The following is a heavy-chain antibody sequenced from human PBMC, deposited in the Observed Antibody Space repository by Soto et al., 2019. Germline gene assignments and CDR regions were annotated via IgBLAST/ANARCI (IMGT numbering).Heavy chain of an antibody. CDR3: ARDLDYSSSWVNWFDP. CDR1: GYTFTSYG. CDR2: ISAYNGNT. D-gene: IGHD6-13*01. J-gene: IGHJ5*02. V-gene: IGHV1-18*01. Sequence: QVQLVQSGAEVKKPGASVKVSCKASGYTFTSYGISWVRQAPGQGLEWRGWISAYNGNTNYAQKLQGRVTMTTGTYTSTADMELRSLRSDDTAVYYCARDLDYSSSWVNWFDPYGQGTTVTVSS.